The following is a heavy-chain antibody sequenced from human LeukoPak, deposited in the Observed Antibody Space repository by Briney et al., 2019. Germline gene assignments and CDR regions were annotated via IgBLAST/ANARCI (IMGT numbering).Heavy chain of an antibody. CDR3: ARGSDPDYYYYYMDV. CDR2: ISYDGSNK. V-gene: IGHV3-30*04. CDR1: GFTFSSYA. Sequence: GGSLRLSCAASGFTFSSYAMHWVRQAPGKGLEWVAVISYDGSNKYYADSVKGRFTISRDNSKNTLYLQMNSLRAEDTAVYYCARGSDPDYYYYYMDVWGKGTTVTVSS. J-gene: IGHJ6*03.